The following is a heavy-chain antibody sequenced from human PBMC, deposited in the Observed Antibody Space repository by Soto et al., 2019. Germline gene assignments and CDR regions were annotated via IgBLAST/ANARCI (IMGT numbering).Heavy chain of an antibody. CDR3: ARLFRDVYNAVEY. D-gene: IGHD3-3*01. Sequence: SETLSLTCSLSGGSFRPNYWSWIRQSPGKGLEWVGYIYFGGTTSYNPSLKSRVTISLETSKNEFSLRLNSVTAADTAVYYCARLFRDVYNAVEYWGQGALVTVSS. J-gene: IGHJ4*02. CDR1: GGSFRPNY. V-gene: IGHV4-59*12. CDR2: IYFGGTT.